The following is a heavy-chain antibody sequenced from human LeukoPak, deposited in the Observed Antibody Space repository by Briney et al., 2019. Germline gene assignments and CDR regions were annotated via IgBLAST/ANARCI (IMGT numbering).Heavy chain of an antibody. Sequence: ASVKVSCKASGYTYTSYDINWVRQATGQGLEWMGWMNPNSGNTGYAQKFQGRVTMTRDTSISTAYMELSRLRAEDTALYYCAKGRIAAAGTSRSYFDYWGQGTLVTVSS. CDR1: GYTYTSYD. CDR2: MNPNSGNT. J-gene: IGHJ4*02. D-gene: IGHD6-13*01. V-gene: IGHV1-8*01. CDR3: AKGRIAAAGTSRSYFDY.